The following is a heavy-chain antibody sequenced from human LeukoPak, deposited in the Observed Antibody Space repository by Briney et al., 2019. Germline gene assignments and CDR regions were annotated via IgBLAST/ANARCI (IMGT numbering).Heavy chain of an antibody. CDR2: INPNSGGT. D-gene: IGHD5-12*01. CDR1: GYTFTGYY. CDR3: ARNVDIVATITGDAFDI. J-gene: IGHJ3*02. V-gene: IGHV1-2*02. Sequence: ASVKVSCKASGYTFTGYYMHWVRQAPGQRLEWMGWINPNSGGTNYAQKFQGRVTMTRDTSISTAYMELSRLRSDDTAVYYCARNVDIVATITGDAFDIWGQGTMVTVSS.